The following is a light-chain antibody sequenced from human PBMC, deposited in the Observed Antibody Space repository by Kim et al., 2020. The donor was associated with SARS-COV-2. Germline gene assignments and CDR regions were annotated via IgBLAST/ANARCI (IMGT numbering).Light chain of an antibody. Sequence: DIQMTQSPSFLSASVGDRVTITCQASQDINNYLNWYQKKPGKAPKLLIYDASILESGVPSRFSGSGSGTDFTFTINTLQPEDIATYYCQQYDRFPVTFGGGTKVDIK. CDR1: QDINNY. J-gene: IGKJ4*01. CDR3: QQYDRFPVT. CDR2: DAS. V-gene: IGKV1-33*01.